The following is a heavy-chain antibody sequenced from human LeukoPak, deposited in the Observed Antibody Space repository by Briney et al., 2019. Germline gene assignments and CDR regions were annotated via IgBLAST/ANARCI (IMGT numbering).Heavy chain of an antibody. J-gene: IGHJ4*02. CDR2: IYYSGST. Sequence: PSETLSLTCTVSGGSIGSYYWSWIRQPPGKGLEWIGYIYYSGSTNYSPSLKSRVTISVDTSKNQFSLKLTSVTAADTAVYYCARGAMVRGVILTHYFDFWGQGTLVTVSS. D-gene: IGHD3-10*01. CDR3: ARGAMVRGVILTHYFDF. V-gene: IGHV4-59*01. CDR1: GGSIGSYY.